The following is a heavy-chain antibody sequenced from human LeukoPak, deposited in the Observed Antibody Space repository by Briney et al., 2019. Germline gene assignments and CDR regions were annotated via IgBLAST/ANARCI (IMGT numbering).Heavy chain of an antibody. CDR2: ISAHSGKT. V-gene: IGHV1-18*01. CDR3: ARVESAVYYYYFYMDV. CDR1: GYTYIDYG. D-gene: IGHD3-3*01. J-gene: IGHJ6*03. Sequence: ASVKVSCKASGYTYIDYGIIWVRQAPGQGLEWMGWISAHSGKTDYAQKFQGRVTLTTDPSTSTAFMEVRGLRSDDTAVYYCARVESAVYYYYFYMDVWGQGTTVNVFS.